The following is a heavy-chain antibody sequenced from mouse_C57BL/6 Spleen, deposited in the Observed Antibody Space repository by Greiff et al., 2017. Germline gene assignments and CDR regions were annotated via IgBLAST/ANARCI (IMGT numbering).Heavy chain of an antibody. CDR2: INPYNGGT. J-gene: IGHJ3*01. CDR1: GYTFTDYY. CDR3: ARSYDYDEAWFAY. D-gene: IGHD2-4*01. V-gene: IGHV1-19*01. Sequence: EVQLQESGPVLVKPGASVKMSCKASGYTFTDYYMNWVKQSHGKSLEWIGVINPYNGGTSYNQKFKGKATLTVNTSYSTAYMELNSLTSEDSAVYYCARSYDYDEAWFAYWGQGTLGTVSA.